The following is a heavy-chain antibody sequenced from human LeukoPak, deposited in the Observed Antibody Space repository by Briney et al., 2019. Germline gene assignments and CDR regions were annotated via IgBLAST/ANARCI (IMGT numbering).Heavy chain of an antibody. D-gene: IGHD5-18*01. CDR3: ARGERGYSYGFLFDP. V-gene: IGHV4-39*07. Sequence: SETLSLTCTVSGGSISSGGHSWSWIRQPPGKGLEWIGEINHSGSTNYNPSLKSRVTISVDTSKNQFSLKLSSVTAADTAVYYCARGERGYSYGFLFDPWGQGTLVTVSS. CDR2: INHSGST. CDR1: GGSISSGGHS. J-gene: IGHJ5*02.